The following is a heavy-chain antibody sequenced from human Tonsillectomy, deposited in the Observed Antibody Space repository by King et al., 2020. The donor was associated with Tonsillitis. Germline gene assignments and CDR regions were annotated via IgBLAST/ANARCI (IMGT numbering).Heavy chain of an antibody. Sequence: VQLVESGGDLVQPGGSLRLSCTTSGFAFSSYNMHWVRQAPGKGLEWVATIKPDGNEKNYVGSVRGRFTISRDNAKNSVYLQMHSLRDEDTAVYYCVGNWNWGQGTLVTVSS. CDR3: VGNWN. CDR1: GFAFSSYN. D-gene: IGHD1-1*01. J-gene: IGHJ4*02. CDR2: IKPDGNEK. V-gene: IGHV3-7*01.